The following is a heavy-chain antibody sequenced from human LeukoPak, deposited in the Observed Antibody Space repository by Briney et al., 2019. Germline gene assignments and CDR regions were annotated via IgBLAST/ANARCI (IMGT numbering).Heavy chain of an antibody. D-gene: IGHD2-2*02. J-gene: IGHJ5*02. CDR3: AREARYCSSTSCYTYWFDP. CDR1: GGSISSYY. CDR2: IYYSGST. Sequence: PSETLSLTCTVSGGSISSYYWSWIRQPPGKGLEWIGYIYYSGSTNYNPSLKSRVTISVDTSKNQFSLKLSSVTAADTAVYYCAREARYCSSTSCYTYWFDPWGQGTLVTVSS. V-gene: IGHV4-59*01.